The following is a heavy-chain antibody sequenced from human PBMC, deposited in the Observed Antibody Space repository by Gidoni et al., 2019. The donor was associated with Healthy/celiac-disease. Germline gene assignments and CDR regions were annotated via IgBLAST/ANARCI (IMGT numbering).Heavy chain of an antibody. CDR1: GCSISSGDYS. CDR2: NYYSGST. CDR3: AREGSSSVGGMDV. J-gene: IGHJ6*02. D-gene: IGHD6-13*01. Sequence: QVQLQESGPGLVKPSQTLSLTCTVSGCSISSGDYSWSWIRQPPGKGLACIGYNYYSGSTYYNPSLKSRVTISVDTSKNQFSLELSSVTAADAAVYYCAREGSSSVGGMDVWGQGTTVTVSS. V-gene: IGHV4-30-4*01.